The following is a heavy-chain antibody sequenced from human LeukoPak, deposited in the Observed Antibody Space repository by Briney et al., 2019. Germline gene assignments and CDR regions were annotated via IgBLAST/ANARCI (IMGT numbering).Heavy chain of an antibody. CDR2: LSGGGDSR. Sequence: GGSLRLSCAASGFAFSNYAMSWVRKAPGTGLERVSFLSGGGDSRYYADSVMGRFTSSRDNSKNTLYLQMNSLRAEDTAVYYCAKAVRSMVTGGGYFDSWGQGTLVTVSS. V-gene: IGHV3-23*01. CDR3: AKAVRSMVTGGGYFDS. J-gene: IGHJ4*02. CDR1: GFAFSNYA. D-gene: IGHD3-10*01.